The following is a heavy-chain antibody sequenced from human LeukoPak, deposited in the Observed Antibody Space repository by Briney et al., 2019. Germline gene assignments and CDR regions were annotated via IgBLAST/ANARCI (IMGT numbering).Heavy chain of an antibody. CDR1: GYTFTSYG. D-gene: IGHD6-13*01. J-gene: IGHJ3*02. CDR3: AREGGAAAGGAFDI. CDR2: MNPNSGNT. V-gene: IGHV1-8*02. Sequence: ASVKVSCKASGYTFTSYGISWVRQAPGQGLEWMGWMNPNSGNTGYAQKFQGRVTMTRNTSISTAYMELSSLRSEDTAVYYCAREGGAAAGGAFDIWGQGTMVTVSS.